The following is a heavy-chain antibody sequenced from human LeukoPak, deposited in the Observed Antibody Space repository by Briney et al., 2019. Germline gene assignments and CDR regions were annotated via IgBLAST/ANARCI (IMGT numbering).Heavy chain of an antibody. CDR3: AREPSGGTSGFYYN. CDR1: GGSISSGDYY. J-gene: IGHJ4*02. D-gene: IGHD3-22*01. Sequence: KTSETLSLTCSVSGGSISSGDYYWSWIRQPAGKGLEWIGRMHASGSTNYHPSLKSRVTISADTSNNQFSLRLSSVTAADTAVYYCAREPSGGTSGFYYNWGQGTLVTVSS. V-gene: IGHV4-61*02. CDR2: MHASGST.